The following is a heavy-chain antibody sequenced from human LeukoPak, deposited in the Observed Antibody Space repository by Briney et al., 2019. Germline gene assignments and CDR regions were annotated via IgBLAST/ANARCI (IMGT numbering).Heavy chain of an antibody. V-gene: IGHV3-7*01. D-gene: IGHD6-19*01. J-gene: IGHJ4*02. CDR1: GFTFSSYW. Sequence: PGGSLRLSCAASGFTFSSYWMSWVRQAPGKGLEWVANIKQDGSEKYYVDSVKGRFTISRDNAKNSLYLQMNSLRAEDTAVYYCAKDFRGYSSGWYYFDYWGQGTLVTVSS. CDR2: IKQDGSEK. CDR3: AKDFRGYSSGWYYFDY.